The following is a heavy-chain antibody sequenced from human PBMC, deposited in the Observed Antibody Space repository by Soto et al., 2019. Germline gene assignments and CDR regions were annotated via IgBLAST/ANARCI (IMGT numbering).Heavy chain of an antibody. D-gene: IGHD4-4*01. Sequence: QVQLVESGGGVVQPGRSLRLSCAASGFTFSSYAMHWVRQAPGKGLEWVAVISYDGSNKYYADSVKGRFTISRDNSKKPLYLQMNSLRAEDTAVYYCARAVTYTGFDPWGQGTLVTVSS. CDR2: ISYDGSNK. CDR1: GFTFSSYA. CDR3: ARAVTYTGFDP. J-gene: IGHJ5*02. V-gene: IGHV3-30-3*01.